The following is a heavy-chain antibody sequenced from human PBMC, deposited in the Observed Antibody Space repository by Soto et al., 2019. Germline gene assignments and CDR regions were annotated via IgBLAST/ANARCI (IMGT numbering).Heavy chain of an antibody. CDR1: GGSISSSNW. Sequence: PSETLSLTCAVSGGSISSSNWWSWVRQPPGKGLEWIGEIYHSGSTNYNPSLKSRVTISVDKSKNQFSLKLSSVTAADTAVYYCARARTGYSSSWSDYWGQGTLVTVSS. V-gene: IGHV4-4*02. CDR2: IYHSGST. D-gene: IGHD6-13*01. CDR3: ARARTGYSSSWSDY. J-gene: IGHJ4*02.